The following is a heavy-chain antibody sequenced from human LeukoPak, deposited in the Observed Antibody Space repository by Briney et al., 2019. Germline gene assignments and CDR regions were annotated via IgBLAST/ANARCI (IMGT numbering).Heavy chain of an antibody. J-gene: IGHJ4*02. CDR3: ARQSVRAIAIAARPGNYFDY. Sequence: SETLSLTCTVSGGSISSSSDYWGWIRQPPGKGLEWIGSIYYSGNTYYNPSLKSRDTISLDTSKNQFSLKLSSVTAADTAVYYCARQSVRAIAIAARPGNYFDYWGQGTLVTVSS. D-gene: IGHD6-6*01. V-gene: IGHV4-39*01. CDR2: IYYSGNT. CDR1: GGSISSSSDY.